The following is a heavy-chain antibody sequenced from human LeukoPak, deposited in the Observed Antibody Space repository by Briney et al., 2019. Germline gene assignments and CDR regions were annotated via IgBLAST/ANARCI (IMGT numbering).Heavy chain of an antibody. V-gene: IGHV4-39*01. D-gene: IGHD4-17*01. J-gene: IGHJ4*02. CDR2: VYYSGNT. CDR1: GASTTSSSHY. CDR3: ARHPHSTVTTGYYFDY. Sequence: SETLSLTCTVSGASTTSSSHYWDWIRQPPGKGLEWIGTVYYSGNTYYNPSLKSRVTISVDTSKNQFSLKLSSVTAADTAVYYCARHPHSTVTTGYYFDYWGQGTLVTVSS.